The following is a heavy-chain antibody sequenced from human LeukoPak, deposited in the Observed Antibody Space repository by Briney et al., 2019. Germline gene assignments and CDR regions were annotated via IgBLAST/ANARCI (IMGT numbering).Heavy chain of an antibody. CDR2: IIPIFGTA. J-gene: IGHJ4*02. D-gene: IGHD4-11*01. CDR1: GGTFSSYA. V-gene: IGHV1-69*05. CDR3: ARSRPYYSNHGGFFY. Sequence: SVKVSCKASGGTFSSYAISWVRQAPGRGLEWMGGIIPIFGTANYAQKFQGRVTITTDESTSTAYMELSSLRSEDTAVYYCARSRPYYSNHGGFFYWGQGTLVTVSS.